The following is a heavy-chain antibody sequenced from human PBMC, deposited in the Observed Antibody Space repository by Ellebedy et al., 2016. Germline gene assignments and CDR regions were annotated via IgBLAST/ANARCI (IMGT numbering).Heavy chain of an antibody. V-gene: IGHV3-64D*06. CDR1: GFTFSNYA. CDR2: VTSNGGST. J-gene: IGHJ4*02. D-gene: IGHD1-26*01. Sequence: GGSLRLXXSASGFTFSNYALHWVRQAPGKGLEYVSAVTSNGGSTYYADSVKGRFTISRDNSKNTLYLQMSTLRPEDTAVYYCVKDLGIWVGIVGAFDYWGQGTLVTVSS. CDR3: VKDLGIWVGIVGAFDY.